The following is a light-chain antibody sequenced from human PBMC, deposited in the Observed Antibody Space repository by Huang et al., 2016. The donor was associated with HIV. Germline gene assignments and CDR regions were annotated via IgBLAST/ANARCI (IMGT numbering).Light chain of an antibody. CDR3: QQYNNWPPEYT. CDR2: CAS. CDR1: QSINSN. Sequence: EIVMTQSPATLSVSPGERATLSCRASQSINSNLAWYQQKPGQAPRLLIYCASPRATGIPARFSGSGSGTKFTLSISSLQSEDFAVYYCQQYNNWPPEYTFGQGTKLEIK. J-gene: IGKJ2*01. V-gene: IGKV3-15*01.